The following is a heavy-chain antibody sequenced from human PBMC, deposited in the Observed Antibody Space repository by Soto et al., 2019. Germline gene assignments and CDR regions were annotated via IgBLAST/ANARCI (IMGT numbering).Heavy chain of an antibody. CDR1: GFTFSAHN. V-gene: IGHV3-21*04. CDR3: AKGSSIAAARPFAD. Sequence: PGGSLRLSCAASGFTFSAHNMNWVRQAPGKGLEWVSSISGTSSYIYYADSVKGRFTISRDNAKNSLYLQMNSLRAEDTALYYCAKGSSIAAARPFADWGQGTLVTVSS. CDR2: ISGTSSYI. J-gene: IGHJ4*02. D-gene: IGHD6-13*01.